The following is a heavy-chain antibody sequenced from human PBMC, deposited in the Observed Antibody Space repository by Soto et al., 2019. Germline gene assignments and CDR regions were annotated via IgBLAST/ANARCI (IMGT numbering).Heavy chain of an antibody. CDR2: IYAGGHT. CDR3: AREQDGSSWYGMDV. V-gene: IGHV3-53*04. CDR1: GFTVSKSF. J-gene: IGHJ6*02. Sequence: EVQLVESGGGLAQPGESLRLSCAGSGFTVSKSFMNWVRQAPGKGLEWVSMIYAGGHTYYTDSVKGRFTISRHNSENTLYLQMNSLRADDTAVYYCAREQDGSSWYGMDVWGQGTTVTVYS. D-gene: IGHD6-13*01.